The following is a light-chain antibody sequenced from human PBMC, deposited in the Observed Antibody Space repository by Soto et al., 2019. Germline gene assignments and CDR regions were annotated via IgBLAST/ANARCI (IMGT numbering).Light chain of an antibody. Sequence: DIQMTQSPSTLSASVGDRVTITCRASQSISSWLAWYQQKPGKAPHLLIYRASSLESAVPSRFRGSGSGTEFTLTISSLQPDDFATYYCQHYNSYPYTFGQGTKVDIK. CDR1: QSISSW. CDR3: QHYNSYPYT. V-gene: IGKV1-5*03. J-gene: IGKJ2*01. CDR2: RAS.